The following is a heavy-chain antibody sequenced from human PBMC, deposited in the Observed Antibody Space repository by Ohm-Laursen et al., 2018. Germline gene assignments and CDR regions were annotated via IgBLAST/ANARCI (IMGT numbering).Heavy chain of an antibody. D-gene: IGHD7-27*01. CDR3: ARALGGYPISYYYGMDV. J-gene: IGHJ6*02. CDR2: IYYSGST. Sequence: SETLSLTCIVSGGSISSYYWSWIRQPPGKGLEWIGYIYYSGSTNYNPSLKSRVTISVDTPKNQFSLKLSSVTAADTAVYYCARALGGYPISYYYGMDVWGQGTTVTVSS. CDR1: GGSISSYY. V-gene: IGHV4-59*01.